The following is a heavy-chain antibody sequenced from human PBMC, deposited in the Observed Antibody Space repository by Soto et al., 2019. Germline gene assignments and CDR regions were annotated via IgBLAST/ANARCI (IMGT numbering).Heavy chain of an antibody. CDR3: ARGYCSGGSCRYYYYYGMDV. Sequence: PGESLKISCKVSGYSFTSYWIGWVRQMPGKGLEWMGIIYPGDSDTRYSPSFQGQVTISADKSISTAYLQWSSLKASDTAMYYCARGYCSGGSCRYYYYYGMDVWGQGTTVTVSS. CDR1: GYSFTSYW. V-gene: IGHV5-51*01. J-gene: IGHJ6*02. CDR2: IYPGDSDT. D-gene: IGHD2-15*01.